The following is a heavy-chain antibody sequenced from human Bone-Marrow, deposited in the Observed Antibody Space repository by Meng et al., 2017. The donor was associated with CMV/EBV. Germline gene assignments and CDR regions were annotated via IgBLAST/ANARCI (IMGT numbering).Heavy chain of an antibody. CDR3: ARDRYCSSTSCYTGRYYYYGMDV. Sequence: ASVKVSCKASGYTFTSYDINWVRQATGQGLEWMGWMNPNSGNTGYAQKFQGRVTITRNTSISTAYMELSSLRSEDTAVYYCARDRYCSSTSCYTGRYYYYGMDVWGQGTTVTVSS. J-gene: IGHJ6*02. CDR2: MNPNSGNT. CDR1: GYTFTSYD. V-gene: IGHV1-8*03. D-gene: IGHD2-2*02.